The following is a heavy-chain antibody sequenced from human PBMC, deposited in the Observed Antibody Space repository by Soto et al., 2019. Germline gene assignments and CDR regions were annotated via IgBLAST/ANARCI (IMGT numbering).Heavy chain of an antibody. CDR2: IIPLFPKR. D-gene: IGHD6-19*01. J-gene: IGHJ6*02. CDR1: GGTFGKYG. V-gene: IGHV1-69*13. Sequence: ASVKVSFKVCGGTFGKYGYSWLRQAPGQGLEWMGGIIPLFPKRDYAQKFQGRLTIIADESTSTTFLELSSLRSEDTAVYYCARDPHSSGWQSMYYYGLDVWGQGTTVTVSS. CDR3: ARDPHSSGWQSMYYYGLDV.